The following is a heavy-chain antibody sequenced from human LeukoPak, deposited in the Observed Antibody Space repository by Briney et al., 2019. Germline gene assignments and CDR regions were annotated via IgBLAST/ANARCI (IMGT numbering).Heavy chain of an antibody. CDR1: GFTFSSYW. CDR3: AKDRSVTMIVVVITHFDY. D-gene: IGHD3-22*01. J-gene: IGHJ4*02. CDR2: INSDGSST. V-gene: IGHV3-74*01. Sequence: GGSLRLSCAASGFTFSSYWMHWVRQAPGKGLVWVSRINSDGSSTSYADSVKGRFTISRDNSKNTLYLQMNSLRAEDTAVYYCAKDRSVTMIVVVITHFDYWGQGTLVTVSS.